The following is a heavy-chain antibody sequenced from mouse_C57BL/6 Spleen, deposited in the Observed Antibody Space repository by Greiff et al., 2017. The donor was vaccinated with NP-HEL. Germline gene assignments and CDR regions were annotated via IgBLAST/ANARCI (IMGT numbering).Heavy chain of an antibody. J-gene: IGHJ3*01. CDR2: INPNNGGT. CDR3: ARWGLWSFAY. V-gene: IGHV1-26*01. D-gene: IGHD1-1*02. Sequence: EVQLQQSGPELVKPGASVKISCKASGYTFTDYYMNWVKQSHGKSLEWIGDINPNNGGTSYNQKFKGKATLTVDKSSSTAYMELRSLTSEDSAVYYCARWGLWSFAYWGQGTLVTVSA. CDR1: GYTFTDYY.